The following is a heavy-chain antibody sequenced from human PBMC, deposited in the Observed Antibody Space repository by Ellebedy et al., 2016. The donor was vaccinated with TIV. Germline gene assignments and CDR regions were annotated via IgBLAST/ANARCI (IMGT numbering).Heavy chain of an antibody. CDR2: ITGLGNNA. CDR1: GFTFDSYA. CDR3: AKRRGYNYDDHAFDI. Sequence: GESLKISCAASGFTFDSYAMTWVRQAPGKGLEWVSPITGLGNNAYYADSVKGRFSISRDNSKNTLYLQMNSLRVEDTAVYYCAKRRGYNYDDHAFDIWGQGTVVTVSS. D-gene: IGHD5-18*01. J-gene: IGHJ3*02. V-gene: IGHV3-23*01.